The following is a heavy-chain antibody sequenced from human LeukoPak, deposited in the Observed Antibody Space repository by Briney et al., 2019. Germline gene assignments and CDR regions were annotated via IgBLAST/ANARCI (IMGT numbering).Heavy chain of an antibody. V-gene: IGHV4-30-2*01. D-gene: IGHD6-13*01. CDR3: TRQGVYSSSQNWFDP. J-gene: IGHJ5*02. CDR1: GGSISSGGYY. Sequence: SETLSLTCTVSGGSISSGGYYWSWIRQPPGKGLEWIGYIYHSGSTYYNPSLKSRVTISVDRSKNQFSLKLSSVTAADTAVYYCTRQGVYSSSQNWFDPWGQGTLVTVSS. CDR2: IYHSGST.